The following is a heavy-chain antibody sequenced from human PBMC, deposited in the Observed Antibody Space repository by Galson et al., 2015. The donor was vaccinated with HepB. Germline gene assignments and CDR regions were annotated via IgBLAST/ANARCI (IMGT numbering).Heavy chain of an antibody. J-gene: IGHJ5*02. Sequence: ETLSLTCTISGASISNYYWSWIRQSPGKGLEWIGYISYNENTNYDPSLRNRLTMSLDTSKNRFSLNLKFVTAADTAVYYCARGDDWGGWFDPWGQGTVVTVSS. CDR2: ISYNENT. CDR1: GASISNYY. CDR3: ARGDDWGGWFDP. D-gene: IGHD7-27*01. V-gene: IGHV4-59*01.